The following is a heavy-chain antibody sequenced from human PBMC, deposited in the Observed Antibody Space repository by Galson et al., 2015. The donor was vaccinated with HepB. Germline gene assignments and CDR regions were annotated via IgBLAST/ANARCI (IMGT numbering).Heavy chain of an antibody. Sequence: SLRLSCAASGFTFSSYAMHWVRQAPGKGLEWVAVISYDGSNKYYADSVKGRFTISRDNSKNTLYLQMNSLRAEDTAVYYCARVHRWLVRRSEYFDLWGRGTLVTVSS. J-gene: IGHJ2*01. D-gene: IGHD6-19*01. CDR1: GFTFSSYA. CDR3: ARVHRWLVRRSEYFDL. CDR2: ISYDGSNK. V-gene: IGHV3-30*04.